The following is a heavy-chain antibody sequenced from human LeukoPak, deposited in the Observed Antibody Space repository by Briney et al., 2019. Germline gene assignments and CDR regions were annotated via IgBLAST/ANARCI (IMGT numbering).Heavy chain of an antibody. Sequence: SETLSLTCTVSGGSISSSSYYWGWIRQPPGKGLEWIGSIYYSGSTYYNPSLKSRVTISVDTSKNQCSLKLSSVTAADTAVYYCARVNYDFWSGYYWYYYYMDVWGKGTTVTVSS. CDR1: GGSISSSSYY. J-gene: IGHJ6*03. CDR3: ARVNYDFWSGYYWYYYYMDV. CDR2: IYYSGST. D-gene: IGHD3-3*01. V-gene: IGHV4-39*07.